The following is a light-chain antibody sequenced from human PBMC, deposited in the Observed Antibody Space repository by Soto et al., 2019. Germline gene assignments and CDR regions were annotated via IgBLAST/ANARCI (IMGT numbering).Light chain of an antibody. CDR3: QEYGSSPRT. V-gene: IGKV3-11*01. CDR1: QSVATY. CDR2: LTS. J-gene: IGKJ1*01. Sequence: DIVLTQSPATLSLSPVERATLSCRASQSVATYLAWYQHKPGXAPRLLIYLTSNRAAGIPARFSGSGSGTDFTLTTGDVQPEDCAVYYCQEYGSSPRTFRQGPKVDSK.